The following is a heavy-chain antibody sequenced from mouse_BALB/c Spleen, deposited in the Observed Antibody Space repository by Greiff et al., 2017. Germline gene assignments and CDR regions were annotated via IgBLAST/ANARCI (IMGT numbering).Heavy chain of an antibody. CDR3: ARYDGYFWYFDG. J-gene: IGHJ1*01. V-gene: IGHV3-2*02. CDR2: ISYSGST. Sequence: EVQLQESGPGLVKPSQSLSLTCTVTGYSITSDYAWNWIRQFPGNKLEWMGYISYSGSTSYNPSLKSRISITRDTSKNQFFLQLNSVTTEDTATYYCARYDGYFWYFDGWGAGTTVTVSS. D-gene: IGHD2-3*01. CDR1: GYSITSDYA.